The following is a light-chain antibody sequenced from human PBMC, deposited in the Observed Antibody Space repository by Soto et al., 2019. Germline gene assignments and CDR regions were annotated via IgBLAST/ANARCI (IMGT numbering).Light chain of an antibody. CDR1: SSDVGGYNF. J-gene: IGLJ1*01. Sequence: QAVVTQPASVSGSPGQSITISCTGTSSDVGGYNFVSWYQQHPRKAPKLMIYDVSNRPSGVSNRFSGSKSGNTASLTISGLQAEDEADYYCSSYTSSSTSDVFGTGTKLTVL. CDR3: SSYTSSSTSDV. CDR2: DVS. V-gene: IGLV2-14*03.